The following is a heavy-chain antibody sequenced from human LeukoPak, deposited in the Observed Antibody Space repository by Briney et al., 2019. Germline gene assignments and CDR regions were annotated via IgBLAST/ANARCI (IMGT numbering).Heavy chain of an antibody. D-gene: IGHD5-24*01. J-gene: IGHJ4*02. Sequence: PGGSLRLSCAASGFTFSSYEMDWVRQAPGKGLEWVSYISSSGSTIYYADSVKGRFTISRDNAKNSLYLQMNSLRAEDTAVYYCARDGEDGPDYWGQGTLVTVSS. CDR2: ISSSGSTI. CDR3: ARDGEDGPDY. CDR1: GFTFSSYE. V-gene: IGHV3-48*03.